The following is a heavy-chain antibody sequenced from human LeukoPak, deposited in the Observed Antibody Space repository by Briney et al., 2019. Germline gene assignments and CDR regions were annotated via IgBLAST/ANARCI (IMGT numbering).Heavy chain of an antibody. CDR1: GFTFSSHW. D-gene: IGHD3-22*01. CDR2: IEPDGGGK. V-gene: IGHV3-7*01. Sequence: PGGSLRLSCAASGFTFSSHWMSWVRQAPGKGLEWVANIEPDGGGKYYVGSVKGRFTISRDNAKNSLYLQMNSLRAEDTAVYYCARVRHRSDSSGYSPFDDWGQGTLVTVSS. CDR3: ARVRHRSDSSGYSPFDD. J-gene: IGHJ4*02.